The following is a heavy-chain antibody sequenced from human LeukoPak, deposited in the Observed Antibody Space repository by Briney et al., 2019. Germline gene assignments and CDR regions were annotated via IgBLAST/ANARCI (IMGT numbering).Heavy chain of an antibody. Sequence: GGSLRLSCAASGFTFSSYAMSWVRQAPGKGLEWVSAISGSGGSTYYADSVKGRFTISRDNSKNTPYRQMNSLRAADTAVYYCAKSSSYFHDYWGQGTLVTVSS. CDR3: AKSSSYFHDY. V-gene: IGHV3-23*01. CDR1: GFTFSSYA. CDR2: ISGSGGST. J-gene: IGHJ4*02. D-gene: IGHD6-13*01.